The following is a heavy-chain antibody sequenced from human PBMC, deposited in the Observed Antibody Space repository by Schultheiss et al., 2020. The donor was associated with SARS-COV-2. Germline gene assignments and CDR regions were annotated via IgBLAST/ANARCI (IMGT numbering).Heavy chain of an antibody. V-gene: IGHV1-69*04. CDR2: IIPILGIA. Sequence: SVKVSCKASGYTFTGYYMHWVRQAPGQGLEWMGRIIPILGIANYAQKFQGRVTITADKSTSTAYMELSSLRSEDTAVYYCARAGIAAAGTRADYWGQGTLVTVSS. J-gene: IGHJ4*02. CDR3: ARAGIAAAGTRADY. D-gene: IGHD6-13*01. CDR1: GYTFTGYY.